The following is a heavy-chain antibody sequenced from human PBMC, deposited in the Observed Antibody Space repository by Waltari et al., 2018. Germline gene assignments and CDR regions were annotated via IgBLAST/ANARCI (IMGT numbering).Heavy chain of an antibody. CDR2: IIPIFGTA. CDR3: ARGLRFGELSGFAFDI. CDR1: GGTFRSYA. D-gene: IGHD3-10*01. J-gene: IGHJ3*02. Sequence: QVQLVQSGAEVKKPGSSVKVSCKASGGTFRSYAISWVRQAPGQGLEWMGGIIPIFGTANYAQKFQGRVTITTDESTSTAYMELSSLRSEDTAVYYCARGLRFGELSGFAFDIWGQGTMVTVSS. V-gene: IGHV1-69*05.